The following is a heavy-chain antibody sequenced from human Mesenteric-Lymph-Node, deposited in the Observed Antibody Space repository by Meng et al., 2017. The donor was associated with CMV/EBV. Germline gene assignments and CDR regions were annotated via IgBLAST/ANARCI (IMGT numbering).Heavy chain of an antibody. CDR2: IYHSGST. V-gene: IGHV4-4*02. CDR1: GGSISSRTW. J-gene: IGHJ4*02. D-gene: IGHD7-27*01. Sequence: FAVSGGSISSRTWWSWVRQPPGKGLEWIGEIYHSGSTNYNPSLKSRVTISVDKSKNQFSLKLSSLTAADTAVYYCAREVPQLGTFDYWGQGTLVTVSS. CDR3: AREVPQLGTFDY.